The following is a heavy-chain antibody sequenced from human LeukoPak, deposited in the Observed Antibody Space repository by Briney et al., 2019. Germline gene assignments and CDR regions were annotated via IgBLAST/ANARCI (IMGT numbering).Heavy chain of an antibody. CDR1: GLTFSSYA. CDR2: ISGSGGST. J-gene: IGHJ1*01. Sequence: PGGSLRLSCAASGLTFSSYAMSWVRQTPVKGLEWVSVISGSGGSTYYADSVKGRFTISRVNSKNTLYLQMNSLRAEDTAVYYCAKENYGDSTGGRFQHWGQGTLVTVSS. D-gene: IGHD4-17*01. V-gene: IGHV3-23*01. CDR3: AKENYGDSTGGRFQH.